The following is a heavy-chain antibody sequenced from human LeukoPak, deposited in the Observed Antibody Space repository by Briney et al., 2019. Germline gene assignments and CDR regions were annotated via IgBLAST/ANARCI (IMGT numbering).Heavy chain of an antibody. D-gene: IGHD5-18*01. Sequence: GGSLTLLCAPSGLPHYSYVMQCPRPAPGKGLVGVAFIWYEESNKHHAPSVKGRHTISRDNSKSTLYLQMNSLRAEDTAVYDCAKDPRDHSYGWSWRYFDDWGQGTLVTVSS. CDR3: AKDPRDHSYGWSWRYFDD. V-gene: IGHV3-30*02. J-gene: IGHJ4*02. CDR2: IWYEESNK. CDR1: GLPHYSYV.